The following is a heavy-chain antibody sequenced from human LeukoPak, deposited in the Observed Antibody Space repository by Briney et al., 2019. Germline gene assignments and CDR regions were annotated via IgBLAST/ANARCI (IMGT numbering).Heavy chain of an antibody. CDR3: ARGSPTQRYSGSYWKGDYFDY. CDR1: GITFSNAW. D-gene: IGHD1-26*01. J-gene: IGHJ4*02. V-gene: IGHV3-30-3*01. Sequence: GGSLRLSCAASGITFSNAWMSWVRQAPGKGLEWVAVISYDGSNKYYADSAKGRFTISRDNSKNTLYLQMNSLRADDTAVYYCARGSPTQRYSGSYWKGDYFDYWGQGTLVTVSS. CDR2: ISYDGSNK.